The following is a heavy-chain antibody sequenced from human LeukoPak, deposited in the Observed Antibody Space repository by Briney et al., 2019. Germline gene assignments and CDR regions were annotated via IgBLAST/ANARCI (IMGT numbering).Heavy chain of an antibody. CDR1: GYTFTSYG. J-gene: IGHJ4*02. V-gene: IGHV1-18*01. D-gene: IGHD6-19*01. Sequence: VASVKVSCKASGYTFTSYGISWVRQAPGQGLEWMGWISAYNGNTNYAQKLQGRVTMTTDTSTSTAYMELRSVRSDDTAVYYCASWSSGWYTKLVTWGQGTLVTVSS. CDR3: ASWSSGWYTKLVT. CDR2: ISAYNGNT.